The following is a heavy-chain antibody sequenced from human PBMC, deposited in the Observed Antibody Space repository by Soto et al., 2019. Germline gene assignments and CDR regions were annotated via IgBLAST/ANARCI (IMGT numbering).Heavy chain of an antibody. CDR2: IRNKANRYTT. J-gene: IGHJ4*01. V-gene: IGHV3-72*01. Sequence: EAQLVESGGGLVQPGGSLRLSCAASGFTFSDHYMDWVRQSPGKGLEWVGRIRNKANRYTTEYAASVKGRFTISRDYSMKSLYLEMNRLQTEDAAVHYCTRDDPLAPGTLDYWGQGTLVTVSS. CDR3: TRDDPLAPGTLDY. CDR1: GFTFSDHY. D-gene: IGHD6-13*01.